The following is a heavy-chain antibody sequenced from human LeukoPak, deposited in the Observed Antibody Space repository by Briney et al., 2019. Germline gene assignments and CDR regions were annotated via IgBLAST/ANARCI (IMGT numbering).Heavy chain of an antibody. J-gene: IGHJ3*02. D-gene: IGHD3/OR15-3a*01. CDR1: GGSISSSSYY. CDR2: IYYSGSI. Sequence: SETLSLTCTVSGGSISSSSYYWGWIRQPPGKGLEWIGSIYYSGSIYYNPSLKSRVTISVDTSKNQFSLKLSSVTAADTAVYYCARLLDGDDAFDIWGQGTMVTVSS. CDR3: ARLLDGDDAFDI. V-gene: IGHV4-39*01.